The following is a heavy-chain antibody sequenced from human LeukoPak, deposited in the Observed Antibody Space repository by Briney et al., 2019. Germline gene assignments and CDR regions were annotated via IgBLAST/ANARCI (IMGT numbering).Heavy chain of an antibody. Sequence: PGGSLRLSCAASGFTFSAYAMSWVRQAPGKGLQWVSMISGSGANRYDADSVKGRFTISRDNSQNTLYLQMNSLRAEDTAVYYCARGPLAVAGNDYWGQGTLVTVSS. CDR2: ISGSGANR. CDR3: ARGPLAVAGNDY. V-gene: IGHV3-23*01. J-gene: IGHJ4*02. CDR1: GFTFSAYA. D-gene: IGHD6-19*01.